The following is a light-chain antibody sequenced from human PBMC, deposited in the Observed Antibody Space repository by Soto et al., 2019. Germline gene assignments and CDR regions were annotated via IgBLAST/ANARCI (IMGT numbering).Light chain of an antibody. V-gene: IGKV3-11*01. Sequence: EMVLTPSPAPLSLYPGERATLTCRASQSVTNSLAWYQQKPGQAPRLLVYDASNRATGIPTRFSGSGSGTDFTLTISNLEPEDFAVYYCQQHISWPLTFGGGTKVDIK. J-gene: IGKJ4*01. CDR2: DAS. CDR1: QSVTNS. CDR3: QQHISWPLT.